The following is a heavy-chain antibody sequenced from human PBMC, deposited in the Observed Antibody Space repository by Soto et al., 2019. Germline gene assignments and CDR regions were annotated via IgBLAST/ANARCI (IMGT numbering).Heavy chain of an antibody. CDR2: ISSSGSTI. J-gene: IGHJ6*02. Sequence: GGSLRLSRSASVFTVSEYYMSWIRQAPGKGLEWVSYISSSGSTIYYADSVKGRFTISRDNAKNSLYLQMNSLRAEDTAVYYCARGAYDSSGYYFYYYYYGMDVWGQGTTVTVSS. CDR1: VFTVSEYY. CDR3: ARGAYDSSGYYFYYYYYGMDV. V-gene: IGHV3-11*01. D-gene: IGHD3-22*01.